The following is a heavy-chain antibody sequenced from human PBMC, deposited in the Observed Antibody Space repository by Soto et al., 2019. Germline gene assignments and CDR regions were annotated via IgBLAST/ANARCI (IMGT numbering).Heavy chain of an antibody. J-gene: IGHJ6*02. Sequence: SVKVSCKASGFTFTSSAMQWVRQARGQRLEWIGWIVVGSGNTNYAQKFQERVTITRDMSTSTAYMELSSLRSEDTAVYYCAAEPAGTVYYYGMDVWGQGTTVTVSS. CDR3: AAEPAGTVYYYGMDV. D-gene: IGHD6-13*01. CDR2: IVVGSGNT. CDR1: GFTFTSSA. V-gene: IGHV1-58*02.